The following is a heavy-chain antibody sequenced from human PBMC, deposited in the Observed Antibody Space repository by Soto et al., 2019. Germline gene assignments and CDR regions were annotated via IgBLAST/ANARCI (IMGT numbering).Heavy chain of an antibody. CDR2: IFYSGST. CDR3: ARDGATEGIT. CDR1: GGSISSYY. V-gene: IGHV4-59*01. Sequence: SETLSLTCTVAGGSISSYYWSWIRQPPGKGLEWIGYIFYSGSTNYNPSLKSRVTISVDTSKSQFSLRLSSVTAADTAVYYCARDGATEGITWGQGTLVTVSS. J-gene: IGHJ5*02. D-gene: IGHD1-20*01.